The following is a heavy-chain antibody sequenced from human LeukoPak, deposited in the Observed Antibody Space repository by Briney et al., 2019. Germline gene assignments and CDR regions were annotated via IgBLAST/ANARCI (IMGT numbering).Heavy chain of an antibody. CDR1: GFTFSSYW. Sequence: PGGSLRLSCAAPGFTFSSYWMSWVRQAPGKGLEWVANIKQDGSEKYYVDSVKGRFTISRDNAKNSLYLQMNSLRAEDTAVYYCAREQQLVRYYYYYYGMDVWGQGTTVTVSS. V-gene: IGHV3-7*01. CDR3: AREQQLVRYYYYYYGMDV. CDR2: IKQDGSEK. J-gene: IGHJ6*02. D-gene: IGHD6-13*01.